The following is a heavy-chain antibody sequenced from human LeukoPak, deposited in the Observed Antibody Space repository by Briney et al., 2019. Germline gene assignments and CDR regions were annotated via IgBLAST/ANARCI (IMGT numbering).Heavy chain of an antibody. CDR2: IYSGGST. V-gene: IGHV3-53*01. CDR1: GFTVSSNY. J-gene: IGHJ5*02. CDR3: ARDHNSWFDP. Sequence: GGSLRLSCAASGFTVSSNYMSWVRQAPGKGLEWVSVIYSGGSTYYADSVKGRFTISRDNSKNTLYLQMNSLRAEDTAVYYCARDHNSWFDPWGQETLVTVSS.